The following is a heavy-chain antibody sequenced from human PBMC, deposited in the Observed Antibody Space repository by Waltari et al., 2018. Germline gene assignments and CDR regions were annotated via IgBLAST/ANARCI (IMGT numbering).Heavy chain of an antibody. Sequence: QVQLQESGPGLVKPSETLSLTCAVSGYSISRGYYWGWIRQPPGKGLEWIGSIYHSGSTYYNPSLKSRVTISVDTSKNQFSLKLSSVTAADTAVYYCASHVHDNWFDPWGQGTLVTVSS. CDR1: GYSISRGYY. CDR2: IYHSGST. J-gene: IGHJ5*02. V-gene: IGHV4-38-2*01. CDR3: ASHVHDNWFDP. D-gene: IGHD1-1*01.